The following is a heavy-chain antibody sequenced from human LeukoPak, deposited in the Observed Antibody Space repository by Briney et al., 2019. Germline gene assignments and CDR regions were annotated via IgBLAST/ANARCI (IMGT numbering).Heavy chain of an antibody. V-gene: IGHV3-11*04. CDR2: ISSSGSTI. D-gene: IGHD4/OR15-4a*01. Sequence: GGSLRLSCAASGFNFSDYYMSWIRQAAGKGLEWVSYISSSGSTIYYADSVKGRFTISRDNAKNSLYLQMNSLRAEDTAVYYCARDMGLLDAFDIWGQGTMVTVSS. CDR1: GFNFSDYY. CDR3: ARDMGLLDAFDI. J-gene: IGHJ3*02.